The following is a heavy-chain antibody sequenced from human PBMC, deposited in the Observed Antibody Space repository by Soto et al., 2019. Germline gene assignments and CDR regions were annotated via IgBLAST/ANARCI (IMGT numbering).Heavy chain of an antibody. CDR3: ARDDNGDKGRAFDP. CDR2: IYTSGNT. V-gene: IGHV4-4*07. CDR1: GGSISNYY. J-gene: IGHJ5*02. D-gene: IGHD4-17*01. Sequence: PXETLSVTCPVSGGSISNYYWSWIRQPAGKGLEWIGRIYTSGNTNYNPSLKGRVTMSVDMSKNQFSLKLSSVAAADTAVYYCARDDNGDKGRAFDPWGQGTLVTVSS.